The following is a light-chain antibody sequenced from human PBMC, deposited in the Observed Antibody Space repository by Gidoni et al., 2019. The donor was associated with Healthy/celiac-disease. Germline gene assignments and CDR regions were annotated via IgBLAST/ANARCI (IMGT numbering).Light chain of an antibody. CDR1: QSISSY. J-gene: IGKJ2*01. CDR2: AAS. V-gene: IGKV1-39*01. CDR3: RQSYSTPYT. Sequence: IQVTQSPSSLSASVGDRVTITCRASQSISSYLNWYQQKPGKAPKLLIYAASSLQSGVPSRFSGSGSGTDFTLTISSLQPEDFSTYYCRQSYSTPYTFGQXTKLEIK.